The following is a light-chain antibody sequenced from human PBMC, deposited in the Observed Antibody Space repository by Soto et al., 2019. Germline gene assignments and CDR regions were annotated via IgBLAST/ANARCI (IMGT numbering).Light chain of an antibody. V-gene: IGKV3-20*01. Sequence: EIVLTQSPGTLSLSPGERATLSCRASQSVSSSYLAWYQQKPGQAPRLLIYGASSRATGIPDRFSGSGSGTDFNLTISRLEPEDCAVYYCQQYDGSLGLTFGGGTKVEIK. CDR2: GAS. J-gene: IGKJ4*01. CDR3: QQYDGSLGLT. CDR1: QSVSSSY.